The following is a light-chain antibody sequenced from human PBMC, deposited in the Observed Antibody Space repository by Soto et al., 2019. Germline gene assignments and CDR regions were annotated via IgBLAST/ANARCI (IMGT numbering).Light chain of an antibody. CDR3: QQFGSSPGFT. Sequence: EIVLTQSPGTLSLSPGERATLSCRASQNINSRYLAWYQQKPGQAPRLLIYGASSRATGIPDRFSGRGSGTDFTLTISRLEPEDFAVYYCQQFGSSPGFTFGPGTKVDIK. J-gene: IGKJ3*01. V-gene: IGKV3-20*01. CDR2: GAS. CDR1: QNINSRY.